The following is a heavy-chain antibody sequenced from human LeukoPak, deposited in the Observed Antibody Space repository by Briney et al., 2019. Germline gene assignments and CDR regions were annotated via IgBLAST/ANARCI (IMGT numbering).Heavy chain of an antibody. Sequence: SETLSLTCTVSGGSISSYYWSWIRQPPGKGLEFIGYIYYSGSTHYNPSLKSRVTISVDTSKNQFSLKLSSVTAADTAVYFCARARNYYDSSDYYYEGDAFDIWGQGTMVTVSS. CDR1: GGSISSYY. V-gene: IGHV4-59*01. CDR3: ARARNYYDSSDYYYEGDAFDI. D-gene: IGHD3-22*01. J-gene: IGHJ3*02. CDR2: IYYSGST.